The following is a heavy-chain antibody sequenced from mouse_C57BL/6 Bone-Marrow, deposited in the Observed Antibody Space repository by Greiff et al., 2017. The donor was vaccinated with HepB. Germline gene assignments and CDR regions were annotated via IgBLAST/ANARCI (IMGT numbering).Heavy chain of an antibody. J-gene: IGHJ4*01. CDR1: GYTFTGYW. Sequence: VQLQQSGAELMKPGASVKLSCKATGYTFTGYWIEWVKQRPGHGLEWLGEIRPGSGSTNYNEKVKGKATFTADTSATTAYMQISRLTTEDSAIYYCARRGIYYGAMDYWGQGTSVTVSS. CDR2: IRPGSGST. D-gene: IGHD1-1*01. CDR3: ARRGIYYGAMDY. V-gene: IGHV1-9*01.